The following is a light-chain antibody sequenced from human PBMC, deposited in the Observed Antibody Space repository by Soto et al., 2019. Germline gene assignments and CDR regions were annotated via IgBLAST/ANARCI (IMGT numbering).Light chain of an antibody. CDR2: VSS. J-gene: IGKJ3*01. V-gene: IGKV3-15*01. Sequence: EIVMTQSPATLSVSPGERATLSCRASQSVSSNLAWYQQKPGQSPRLLIYVSSTRATGIPARFSGSGSGPEFTLTISSLQSEDFAVYYCQQYNNWPTFGPGTKVDIK. CDR3: QQYNNWPT. CDR1: QSVSSN.